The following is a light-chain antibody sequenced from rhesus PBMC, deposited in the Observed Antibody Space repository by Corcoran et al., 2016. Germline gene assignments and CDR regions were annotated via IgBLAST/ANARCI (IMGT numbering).Light chain of an antibody. V-gene: IGKV1-22*01. J-gene: IGKJ1*01. Sequence: DIQMTQSPSSLSASVGDTVTITCRASQDINIWLAWYQQKPGKAPNLLIYKASTLQSGVPSRFSGSGSGTDFTLTISSLQSEDFATYYCQQYNRRPPTFGPGTKVEIK. CDR3: QQYNRRPPT. CDR2: KAS. CDR1: QDINIW.